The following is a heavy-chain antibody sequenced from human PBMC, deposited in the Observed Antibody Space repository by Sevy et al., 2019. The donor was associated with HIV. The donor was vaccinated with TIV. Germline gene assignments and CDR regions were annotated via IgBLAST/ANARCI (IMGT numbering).Heavy chain of an antibody. V-gene: IGHV3-11*01. CDR1: GFTFSDYY. D-gene: IGHD3-10*01. CDR3: AEGSGSYVAFDI. CDR2: ISSSGSTI. J-gene: IGHJ3*02. Sequence: GESLKISCAASGFTFSDYYMSWIRQAPGKGLEWVSYISSSGSTIYYADSVKGRFTISRDNAKNSLYLQMNSLRAEDTAVYYCAEGSGSYVAFDIWGQGTMVTVSS.